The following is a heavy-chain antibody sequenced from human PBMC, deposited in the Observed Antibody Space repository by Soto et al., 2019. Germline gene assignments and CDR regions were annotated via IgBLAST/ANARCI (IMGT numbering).Heavy chain of an antibody. CDR1: GGTFSSYA. V-gene: IGHV1-69*01. CDR2: IIPISETT. J-gene: IGHJ6*02. CDR3: ARSQGSSTSLEIYYYYYYGMDV. Sequence: QVQLVQSGAEVKKPGSSVKVSCKASGGTFSSYAISWVRQAPGQGLEWMGGIIPISETTNYAPKSQGRVTMTADESKSTAYMELSSLRSEDTAVYYCARSQGSSTSLEIYYYYYYGMDVWGQGTTVTVSS. D-gene: IGHD2-2*01.